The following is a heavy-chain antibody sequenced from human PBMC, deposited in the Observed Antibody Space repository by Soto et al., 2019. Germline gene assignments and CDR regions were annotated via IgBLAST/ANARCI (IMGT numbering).Heavy chain of an antibody. Sequence: SVKVSCTASGYTFTSYAMHWVRQAPGQGLEWMGRIIPILGIANYAQKFQGRVTITADKSASTAYMELSSLRSEDTAVYYCARDGNFYGSGSYLDVWGQGTTVTSP. D-gene: IGHD3-10*01. V-gene: IGHV1-69*04. CDR2: IIPILGIA. J-gene: IGHJ6*02. CDR3: ARDGNFYGSGSYLDV. CDR1: GYTFTSYA.